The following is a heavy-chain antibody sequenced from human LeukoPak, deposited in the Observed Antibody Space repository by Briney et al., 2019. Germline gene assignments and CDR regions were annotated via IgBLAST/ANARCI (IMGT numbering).Heavy chain of an antibody. D-gene: IGHD2-8*01. Sequence: ASVKVSCKASGYTFTTYGISWVRQAPGQGLEWLGRISVYNGNTNYAQKLQGTVTMTTDTSTSTAYMELRRLRSEDKAVYYCARSRTYPTGMDVWGEGTTVTV. CDR1: GYTFTTYG. J-gene: IGHJ6*01. CDR2: ISVYNGNT. V-gene: IGHV1-18*01. CDR3: ARSRTYPTGMDV.